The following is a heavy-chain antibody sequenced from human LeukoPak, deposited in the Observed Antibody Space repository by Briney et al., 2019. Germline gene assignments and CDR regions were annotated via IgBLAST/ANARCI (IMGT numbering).Heavy chain of an antibody. CDR3: ARGRSYDFWSGYSHPKYYYYYYYMDV. Sequence: SETLSLTCAVYGGSFSGYYWSWIRQPPGKGLEWIGEINHSGSTNYNPSLTSRVTISVDTSKNQFSLKLSSVTAADTAVYYCARGRSYDFWSGYSHPKYYYYYYYMDVWGKGTTVTVSS. V-gene: IGHV4-34*01. CDR2: INHSGST. CDR1: GGSFSGYY. J-gene: IGHJ6*03. D-gene: IGHD3-3*01.